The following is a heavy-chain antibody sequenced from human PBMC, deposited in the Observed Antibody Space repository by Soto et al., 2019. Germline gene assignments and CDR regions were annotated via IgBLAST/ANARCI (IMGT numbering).Heavy chain of an antibody. CDR3: ARVPRFYPAFKWGPGHFDY. Sequence: QVQLQESGPGLVKPSQTLSLTCTVSGGSISSGDYYWSWIRQPPGKGLEWIGYIYYSGSTYYNPSLKSRVTISVDTSKNQFSLKLSSVTAADTAVYYCARVPRFYPAFKWGPGHFDYWGQGTLVTVSS. CDR2: IYYSGST. CDR1: GGSISSGDYY. J-gene: IGHJ4*02. D-gene: IGHD7-27*01. V-gene: IGHV4-30-4*01.